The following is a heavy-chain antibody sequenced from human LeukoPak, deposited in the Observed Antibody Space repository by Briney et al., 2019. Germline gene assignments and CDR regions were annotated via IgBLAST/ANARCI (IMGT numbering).Heavy chain of an antibody. CDR3: ARVFGGPVSRISDP. Sequence: PSETLSLTCTVSGYSISSGYYWAWIRQPPGKGLQWIGNIYHSGTTYYKPSLKRRVSISVDTSKNQFSLRLTSVTAAATAVYYCARVFGGPVSRISDPWGQGTLVTVSS. CDR2: IYHSGTT. D-gene: IGHD4-23*01. V-gene: IGHV4-38-2*02. CDR1: GYSISSGYY. J-gene: IGHJ5*02.